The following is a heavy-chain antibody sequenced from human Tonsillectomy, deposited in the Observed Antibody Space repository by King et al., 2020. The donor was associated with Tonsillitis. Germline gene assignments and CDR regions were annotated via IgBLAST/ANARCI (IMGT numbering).Heavy chain of an antibody. V-gene: IGHV1-46*03. Sequence: VQLVQSGAEVKKPGASVKVSCKASGYIFINYYMHWVRQAPGQGLEWMGIINPSGGGTTYAQKFQGRVTMSRDTSTSTVYMELSSLRSEDTAVYYCVRDLRTPLNLYDSSGYYFGMDVWGKGTTVTVSS. J-gene: IGHJ6*04. CDR1: GYIFINYY. CDR3: VRDLRTPLNLYDSSGYYFGMDV. CDR2: INPSGGGT. D-gene: IGHD3-22*01.